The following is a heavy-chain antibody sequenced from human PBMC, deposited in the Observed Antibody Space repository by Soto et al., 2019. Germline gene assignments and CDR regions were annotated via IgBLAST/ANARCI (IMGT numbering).Heavy chain of an antibody. V-gene: IGHV4-4*02. CDR1: GGSISSSNW. J-gene: IGHJ6*02. Sequence: SETLSLTCAVSGGSISSSNWWSWVRQSPGKGLEWIGEIYHSGSTNYNPSLKSRVTISVDKSKNQFSLKLSSVTAADTAVYYCARDSDSDRSGSGMHVWGQGTTVTVPS. CDR3: ARDSDSDRSGSGMHV. CDR2: IYHSGST. D-gene: IGHD3-22*01.